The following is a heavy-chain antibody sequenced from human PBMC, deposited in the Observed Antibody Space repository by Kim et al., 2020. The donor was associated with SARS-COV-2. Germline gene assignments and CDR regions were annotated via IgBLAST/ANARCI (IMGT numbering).Heavy chain of an antibody. J-gene: IGHJ4*02. CDR2: ISSSGSTT. Sequence: GGSLRLSCSASGFIFSTYAMHWVRQAPGKGLEYVSAISSSGSTTYYADSVKDRFTISRDNSKNTLYLQMSSLRGHYTAVYYCVKDLPRAGDHWGQGTLVT. CDR3: VKDLPRAGDH. CDR1: GFIFSTYA. V-gene: IGHV3-64D*09.